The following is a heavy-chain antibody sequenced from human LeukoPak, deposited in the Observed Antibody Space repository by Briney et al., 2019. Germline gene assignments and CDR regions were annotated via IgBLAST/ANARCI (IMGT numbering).Heavy chain of an antibody. CDR3: AREDHYMDV. CDR1: GGSISSGSYY. CDR2: IYTSGST. J-gene: IGHJ6*03. Sequence: SETLSLTCTVSGGSISSGSYYWSWIRQPAGKGLEWIGRIYTSGSTNYNPSLQSRVNISVDTSKNPFSLKLSSVTAADTAVYYCAREDHYMDVWGKGTTVTVSS. V-gene: IGHV4-61*02.